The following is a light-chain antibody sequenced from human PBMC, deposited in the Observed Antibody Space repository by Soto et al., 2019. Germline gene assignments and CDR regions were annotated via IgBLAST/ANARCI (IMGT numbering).Light chain of an antibody. V-gene: IGLV1-51*01. CDR2: DNN. Sequence: QSVLTQPPSVSAAPGRMVTISCSGSSSNIGKNSVSWYQHFPETAPKLLIHDNNKRPSGIPDRFSASKSGTSATLGITGLQTGDEADYYCGTWDSTLSAFLFGAGTKVTVL. CDR1: SSNIGKNS. J-gene: IGLJ2*01. CDR3: GTWDSTLSAFL.